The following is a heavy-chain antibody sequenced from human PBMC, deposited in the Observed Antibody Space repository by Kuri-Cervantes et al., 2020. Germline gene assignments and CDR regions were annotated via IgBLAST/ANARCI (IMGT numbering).Heavy chain of an antibody. J-gene: IGHJ4*02. CDR3: ARRRYSSIPGRHVDY. V-gene: IGHV4-59*12. Sequence: SETLSLTCTVSGGSISSYYWSWIRQPPGKGLEWIGYIYYSGSTNYNPSLKSRVTISVDTSKNQFSLKLSSVTAADTAVYYCARRRYSSIPGRHVDYWGQGTLVTVSS. CDR2: IYYSGST. CDR1: GGSISSYY. D-gene: IGHD6-13*01.